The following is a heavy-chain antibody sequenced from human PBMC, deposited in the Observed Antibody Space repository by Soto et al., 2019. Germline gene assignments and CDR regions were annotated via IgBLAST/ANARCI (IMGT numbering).Heavy chain of an antibody. J-gene: IGHJ5*02. D-gene: IGHD2-15*01. CDR3: ARDGGEYCRGDNCGETWFDP. CDR1: GGSISNYY. Sequence: QVQLQESGPGLVKPSETLSLTCTVSGGSISNYYWSWVRQPPGKGPEWIGYIYYSGSTNYIPSLKSRVTISLDTPRNQFSLKLSSVTAADTAVYNCARDGGEYCRGDNCGETWFDPWGQGTLVTVSP. V-gene: IGHV4-59*01. CDR2: IYYSGST.